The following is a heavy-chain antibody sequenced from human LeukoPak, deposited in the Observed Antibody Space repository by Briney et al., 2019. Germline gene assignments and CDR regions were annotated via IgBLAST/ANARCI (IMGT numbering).Heavy chain of an antibody. Sequence: SETLSLTCTVSGGSISSYFWSWIRQPPGKGLEWIGHIYYSGSTNYHPSLKSRVTVSVDTSKKQFSLKLSSVTAADTAVYYCARGAGNYYFYGMDVWGQGTTVTVSS. CDR2: IYYSGST. CDR1: GGSISSYF. J-gene: IGHJ6*02. V-gene: IGHV4-59*01. CDR3: ARGAGNYYFYGMDV.